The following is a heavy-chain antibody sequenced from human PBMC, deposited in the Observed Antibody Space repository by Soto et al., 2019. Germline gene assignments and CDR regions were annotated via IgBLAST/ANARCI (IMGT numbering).Heavy chain of an antibody. V-gene: IGHV3-21*01. CDR3: ARVLRYCSGGSCYFGAFDI. CDR1: GFTFSSYS. CDR2: ISSSSSYI. D-gene: IGHD2-15*01. J-gene: IGHJ3*02. Sequence: SLRLSCAASGFTFSSYSMNWVRQAPGKGLEWVSSISSSSSYIYYADSVKGRFTISRDNAKNSLYLQMNSLRAEDTAVYYCARVLRYCSGGSCYFGAFDIWGQGTMVTVS.